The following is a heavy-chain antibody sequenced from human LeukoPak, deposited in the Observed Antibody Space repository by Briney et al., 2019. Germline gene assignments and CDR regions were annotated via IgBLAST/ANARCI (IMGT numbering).Heavy chain of an antibody. V-gene: IGHV3-23*01. J-gene: IGHJ4*02. CDR3: AKDGQYSSSSPYYFDY. CDR1: GFTFSISA. CDR2: ISDSGGST. D-gene: IGHD6-6*01. Sequence: PGGSLRLSCAASGFTFSISAMSWVRQAPGKGLEWVSGISDSGGSTFYADSVKGRFTISRDNSKNILYLQMNSLRADDTAVYYCAKDGQYSSSSPYYFDYWGQGTLVTVSS.